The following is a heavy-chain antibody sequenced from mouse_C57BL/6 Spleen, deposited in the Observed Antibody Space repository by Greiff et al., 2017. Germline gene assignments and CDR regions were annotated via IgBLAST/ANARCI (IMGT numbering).Heavy chain of an antibody. V-gene: IGHV3-6*01. Sequence: EVQLQQSGPGLVKPSQSLSLTCSVTGYSITSGYYWNWIRQFPGNKLEWMGYISYDGSNNYNPSLKNRIPITRDTSKNQFFLKLNSVTTEDTATYYCAAGELGYFDYWGQGTTLTVSS. J-gene: IGHJ2*01. D-gene: IGHD4-1*01. CDR2: ISYDGSN. CDR1: GYSITSGYY. CDR3: AAGELGYFDY.